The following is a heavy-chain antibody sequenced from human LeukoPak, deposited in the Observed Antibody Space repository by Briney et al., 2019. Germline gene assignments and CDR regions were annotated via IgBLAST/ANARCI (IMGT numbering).Heavy chain of an antibody. CDR1: GFTLSRYW. D-gene: IGHD3-16*01. CDR2: MNSDGSAT. CDR3: AREFEATGFWAFDY. V-gene: IGHV3-74*01. Sequence: AGSLRLSCAVSGFTLSRYWMHWVRQAPGKGLAWVARMNSDGSATTYADSVRGRFTISRDNAKNTLYLQMNSLRAEDTAVYYCAREFEATGFWAFDYWGQGTLVTASS. J-gene: IGHJ4*02.